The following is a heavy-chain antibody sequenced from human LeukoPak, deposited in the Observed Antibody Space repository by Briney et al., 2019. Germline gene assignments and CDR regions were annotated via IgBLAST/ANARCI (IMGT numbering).Heavy chain of an antibody. V-gene: IGHV3-7*05. CDR3: ARGGIRGVLMEY. J-gene: IGHJ4*02. CDR1: GFTFSNYW. CDR2: IKQDGSEK. D-gene: IGHD3-10*01. Sequence: GGSLRLSCAASGFTFSNYWMTWVRQAPGKGLEWVANIKQDGSEKYYVDSVKGRFTISRDNAKNSLYLQMNSLRADDTAVYYCARGGIRGVLMEYWGQGTLVTVSS.